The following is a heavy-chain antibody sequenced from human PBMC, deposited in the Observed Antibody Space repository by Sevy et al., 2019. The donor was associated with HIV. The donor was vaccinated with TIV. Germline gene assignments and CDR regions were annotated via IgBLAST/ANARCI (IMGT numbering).Heavy chain of an antibody. CDR1: GFSLNNYC. J-gene: IGHJ4*02. CDR2: INPDGSVK. CDR3: VRAIAKDGSF. D-gene: IGHD6-13*01. V-gene: IGHV3-7*01. Sequence: GGSLRLSCVASGFSLNNYCMNWVRQAPGKGLEWVANINPDGSVKYYVESVRGRFTISRDNARNLVFLQMSSLRVDDSALYYCVRAIAKDGSFWGQGTLVTVSS.